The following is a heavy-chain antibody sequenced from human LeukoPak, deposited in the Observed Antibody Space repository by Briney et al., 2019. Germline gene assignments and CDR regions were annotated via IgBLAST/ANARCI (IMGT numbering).Heavy chain of an antibody. CDR3: ARRFRGPDDAFDI. CDR1: GYSFTCYW. D-gene: IGHD3-10*01. J-gene: IGHJ3*02. CDR2: IYPGESDT. V-gene: IGHV5-51*01. Sequence: GESLKISCKGSGYSFTCYWIGWVRQMPGKGLEWMGIIYPGESDTRYSPPFQGQVTISADKSISTAYLQWSSLKASDPAMYYCARRFRGPDDAFDIWGQGTMVTVSS.